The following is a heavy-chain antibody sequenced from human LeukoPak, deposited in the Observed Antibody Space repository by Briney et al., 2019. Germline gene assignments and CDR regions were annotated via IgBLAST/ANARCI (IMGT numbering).Heavy chain of an antibody. J-gene: IGHJ5*02. V-gene: IGHV1-69*13. CDR3: ARDPMQEYCGGDCCSP. CDR1: GGTFSSYA. D-gene: IGHD2-21*02. CDR2: IIPIFGTA. Sequence: SVKVSCKASGGTFSSYAISWVRQAPGQGLEWMGGIIPIFGTANYAQKFQGRVTITAGESTSTAYMELSSLRSEDTAVYYCARDPMQEYCGGDCCSPWGQGTLVTVSS.